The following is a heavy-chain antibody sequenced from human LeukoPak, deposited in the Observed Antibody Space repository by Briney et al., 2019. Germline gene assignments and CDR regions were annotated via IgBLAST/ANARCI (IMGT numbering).Heavy chain of an antibody. V-gene: IGHV5-51*01. J-gene: IGHJ6*03. Sequence: GESLKISCKGSASSFASYWSGWVRQMPGKGLEWMGIIYPDDSDTRYSPSFQDQVAISVDKSISTAYLQWRSLKASDTAIYYCARAHAIAMAGSSDYFYHYKDVWGKGTSVTVSS. CDR2: IYPDDSDT. CDR1: ASSFASYW. D-gene: IGHD6-19*01. CDR3: ARAHAIAMAGSSDYFYHYKDV.